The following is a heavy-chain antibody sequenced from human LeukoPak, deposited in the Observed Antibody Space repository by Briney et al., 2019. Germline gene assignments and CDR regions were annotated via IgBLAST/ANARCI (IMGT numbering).Heavy chain of an antibody. CDR1: GFTFSSYW. V-gene: IGHV3-74*01. CDR3: ARVVVLGAPDTDYFDY. Sequence: PGGSLRLSCAASGFTFSSYWMHWVRQAPGKGLVWVSRVNTDGSSTSFADSVKGRFTISRDNAQNTVYLQMNSLRAEDTAVYYCARVVVLGAPDTDYFDYWGQGTLVTVSS. D-gene: IGHD3-16*01. J-gene: IGHJ4*02. CDR2: VNTDGSST.